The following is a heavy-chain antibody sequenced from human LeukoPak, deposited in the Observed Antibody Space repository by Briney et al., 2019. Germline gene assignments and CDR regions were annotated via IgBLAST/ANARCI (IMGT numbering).Heavy chain of an antibody. V-gene: IGHV4-4*07. Sequence: PSETLSLTCTVSGGSISGYSWTWIRQPAGQGLEFIGRFSISGSPNYNPSLKSRVNISMDTSKNQFSLRLTSVTAADTAIYFCARERIREIPSLDFWGQGTLVTVSS. CDR3: ARERIREIPSLDF. J-gene: IGHJ4*02. D-gene: IGHD3-10*01. CDR2: FSISGSP. CDR1: GGSISGYS.